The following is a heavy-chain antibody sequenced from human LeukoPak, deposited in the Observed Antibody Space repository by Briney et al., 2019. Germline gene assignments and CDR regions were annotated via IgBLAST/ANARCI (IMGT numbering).Heavy chain of an antibody. CDR2: IYYSGST. D-gene: IGHD2-2*01. Sequence: TSETLSLTCTVSGGSISSHYWSWLRQPPGKGLEWIGYIYYSGSTNYNPSLKSRVTISVDTSKNQFSLKLSSVTAADTAVYYCARGEDIVVVPAAKKYYYYGMDVWGKGTTVTVSS. J-gene: IGHJ6*04. CDR1: GGSISSHY. V-gene: IGHV4-59*11. CDR3: ARGEDIVVVPAAKKYYYYGMDV.